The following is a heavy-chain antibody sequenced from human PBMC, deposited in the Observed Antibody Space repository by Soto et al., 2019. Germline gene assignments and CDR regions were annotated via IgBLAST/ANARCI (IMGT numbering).Heavy chain of an antibody. CDR1: GYTFTSYA. CDR3: ASLMSSGYYYGMDV. J-gene: IGHJ6*02. V-gene: IGHV1-69*04. Sequence: ASVKVSCKASGYTFTSYAMHWVRQAPGQGLEWMGRIIPILGIANYAQKFQGRVTITADKSTSTAYMELSSLRSEDTAVYYCASLMSSGYYYGMDVWGQGTTVTVS. D-gene: IGHD3-10*01. CDR2: IIPILGIA.